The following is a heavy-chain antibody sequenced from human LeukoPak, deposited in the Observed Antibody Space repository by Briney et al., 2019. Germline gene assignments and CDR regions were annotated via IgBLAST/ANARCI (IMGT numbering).Heavy chain of an antibody. D-gene: IGHD3-3*01. CDR2: IYYSGST. J-gene: IGHJ5*02. Sequence: SETLSLTCTVSGGSISSYYWSWIRQPPGKGLEWIGNIYYSGSTNYNPSLKSRVTISVDTSKNQFSLKLSSVTAAGTAVYYCARGTIFGNWFDPWGQGTLVTVSS. CDR1: GGSISSYY. CDR3: ARGTIFGNWFDP. V-gene: IGHV4-59*01.